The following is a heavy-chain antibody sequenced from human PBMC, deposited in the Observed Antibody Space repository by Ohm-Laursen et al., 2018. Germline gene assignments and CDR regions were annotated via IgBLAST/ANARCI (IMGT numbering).Heavy chain of an antibody. CDR2: IAPDGGAK. D-gene: IGHD6-19*01. V-gene: IGHV3-7*01. Sequence: SLRLSCSAPGLTFSNFWMSWVRQAPGKGLEWLANIAPDGGAKYYVDSVKGRFTMSRDNTKSSLYLQMYGLRAEDTAVYYCAGDCGWGWDYWGQGSLVTVSS. CDR3: AGDCGWGWDY. J-gene: IGHJ4*02. CDR1: GLTFSNFW.